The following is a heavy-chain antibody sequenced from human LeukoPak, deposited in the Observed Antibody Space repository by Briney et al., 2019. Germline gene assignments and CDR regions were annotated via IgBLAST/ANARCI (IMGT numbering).Heavy chain of an antibody. V-gene: IGHV3-7*01. Sequence: GRSLRLSCAASGFTFSSYGMHWVRQAPGKGLEWVANIKQDGSEKYYVDSVKGRFTISRDNAKNSLYLQMNSLRAEDTAVYYCARGGKYVAALFDYWGQGTLVTVSS. J-gene: IGHJ4*02. CDR1: GFTFSSYG. D-gene: IGHD6-13*01. CDR2: IKQDGSEK. CDR3: ARGGKYVAALFDY.